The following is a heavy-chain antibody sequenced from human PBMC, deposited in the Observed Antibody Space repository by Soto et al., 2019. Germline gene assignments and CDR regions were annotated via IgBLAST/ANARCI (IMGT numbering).Heavy chain of an antibody. Sequence: EVQLVESGGGLVQPGGSLRLSCAASGFTFSSYWMHWVRQAPGKGLVWVSRINSDGSSTSYADSVKGRFTISRDNAKNTLYLQMNSLRAEDTAVYYCARAGAVVVPAALPYYYYYDMDVWGKGTTVTVS. CDR1: GFTFSSYW. J-gene: IGHJ6*03. V-gene: IGHV3-74*01. CDR2: INSDGSST. D-gene: IGHD2-2*01. CDR3: ARAGAVVVPAALPYYYYYDMDV.